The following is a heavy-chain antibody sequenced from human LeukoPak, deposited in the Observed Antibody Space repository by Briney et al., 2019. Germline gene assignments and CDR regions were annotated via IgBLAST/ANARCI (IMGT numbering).Heavy chain of an antibody. J-gene: IGHJ4*02. CDR3: ASVGYDSSGYLTLFDY. Sequence: ASVKVSCKASGYTFTGYYMHWVRQAPGQGLEWMGWINPNSGGTNYAQKFQGRVTMTRDTSISTAYMELSRLRSDDTVVYYCASVGYDSSGYLTLFDYWGQGTLVTVSS. D-gene: IGHD3-22*01. V-gene: IGHV1-2*02. CDR2: INPNSGGT. CDR1: GYTFTGYY.